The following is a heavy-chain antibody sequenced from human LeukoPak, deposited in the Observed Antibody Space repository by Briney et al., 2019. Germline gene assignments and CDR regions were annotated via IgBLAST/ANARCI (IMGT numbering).Heavy chain of an antibody. CDR2: ISAYNGNT. CDR1: GYTFTSYG. Sequence: ASVKVSCKXSGYTFTSYGISWVRQAPGQGLEWMGWISAYNGNTNYAQKLQGRVTMTTDTSTSTAYMELRSLRSDDTAVYYCARCLKNYYDSSGYTWGYYFDYWGQGTLVTVSS. CDR3: ARCLKNYYDSSGYTWGYYFDY. V-gene: IGHV1-18*01. J-gene: IGHJ4*02. D-gene: IGHD3-22*01.